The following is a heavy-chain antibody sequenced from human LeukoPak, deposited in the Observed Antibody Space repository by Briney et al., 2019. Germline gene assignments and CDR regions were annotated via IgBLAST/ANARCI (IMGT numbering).Heavy chain of an antibody. D-gene: IGHD2-2*01. CDR1: AFTFTAYY. J-gene: IGHJ4*02. CDR3: ATPGLLGYCSSAICAPPGY. Sequence: SLRLSCSASAFTFTAYYMRWIPQAPGQGLEWVSYISGRSTHTNNAVYEKCRFTISRNKTQQSPYLQINSLIADPTTLYSIATPGLLGYCSSAICAPPGYWGQGTLVTVSS. V-gene: IGHV3-11*03. CDR2: ISGRSTHT.